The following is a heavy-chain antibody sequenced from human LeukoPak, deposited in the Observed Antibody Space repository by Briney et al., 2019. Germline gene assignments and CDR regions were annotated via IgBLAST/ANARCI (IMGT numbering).Heavy chain of an antibody. CDR2: IKSDGST. D-gene: IGHD3-22*01. Sequence: GGSLRLSCAASGFTFRNAWMHWVRQAPGKGLVWVSRIKSDGSTNYADSVKGRLTISRDNAKNTVSLQMNSLRAEDTGVYYCARAPSEIGGYYPEYFRHWGQGTLVTVSS. J-gene: IGHJ1*01. V-gene: IGHV3-74*01. CDR3: ARAPSEIGGYYPEYFRH. CDR1: GFTFRNAW.